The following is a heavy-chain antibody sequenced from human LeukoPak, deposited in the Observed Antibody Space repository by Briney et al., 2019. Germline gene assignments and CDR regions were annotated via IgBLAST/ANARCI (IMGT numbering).Heavy chain of an antibody. CDR2: IYYSGRT. CDR1: GRSISGYY. D-gene: IGHD6-19*01. J-gene: IGHJ4*02. V-gene: IGHV4-59*07. Sequence: PSDTLSLTCTVSGRSISGYYWSWIRQPPGKGLEWIGDIYYSGRTNYNPSLKSRVPISVDTSKNQCSLELGAVTAADTAVYYWARVDSSRWYREYYFDYWGQGTLVTVSS. CDR3: ARVDSSRWYREYYFDY.